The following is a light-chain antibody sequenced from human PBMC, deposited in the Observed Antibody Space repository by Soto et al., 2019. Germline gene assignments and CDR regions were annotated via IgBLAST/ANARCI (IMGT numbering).Light chain of an antibody. V-gene: IGLV1-40*01. Sequence: QAVVTQPPSVSGAPGQRVTISCTGSSSNIGAGYDVHWYQQLPGTDPKLLLYGNSNRPSGVPDRFSGSKSGTSASLAITGLQAEDEADYYCQSYDSSLSGSTVFGTGTKVTVL. J-gene: IGLJ1*01. CDR3: QSYDSSLSGSTV. CDR1: SSNIGAGYD. CDR2: GNS.